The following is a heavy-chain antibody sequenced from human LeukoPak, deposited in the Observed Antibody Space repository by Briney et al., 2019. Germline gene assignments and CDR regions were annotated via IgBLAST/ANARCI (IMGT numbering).Heavy chain of an antibody. CDR3: ARDSRGIVGATGDSFDI. Sequence: SVKVSCKASGGTFSSYAISWVRQAPGQGLEWMGGIIPIFGTANYAQKFQGRVTITADESTSTAYMELSSLRSEDTAVYHCARDSRGIVGATGDSFDIWGQGTMVTVSS. V-gene: IGHV1-69*13. D-gene: IGHD1-26*01. CDR1: GGTFSSYA. J-gene: IGHJ3*02. CDR2: IIPIFGTA.